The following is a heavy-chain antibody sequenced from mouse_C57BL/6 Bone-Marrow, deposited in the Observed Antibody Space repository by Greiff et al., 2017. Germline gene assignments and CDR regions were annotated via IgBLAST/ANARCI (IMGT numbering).Heavy chain of an antibody. CDR2: IHPNSGST. J-gene: IGHJ2*01. CDR3: ARGYYGSSEYFDY. D-gene: IGHD1-1*01. V-gene: IGHV1-64*01. CDR1: GYTFTSYW. Sequence: QVQLQQPGAELVKPGASVKLSCKASGYTFTSYWMHWVKQRPGQGLEWIGMIHPNSGSTNYNEKFKSKATLTVDKSSSTAYMQLSSLTSEDSAVYYCARGYYGSSEYFDYWGQGTTLTVSS.